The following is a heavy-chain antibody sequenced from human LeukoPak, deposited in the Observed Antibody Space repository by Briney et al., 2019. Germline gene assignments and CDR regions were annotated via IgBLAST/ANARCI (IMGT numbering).Heavy chain of an antibody. D-gene: IGHD2-8*02. Sequence: ASVKVSCKASGYTFIEYYMHWVRQALGQGLEWMGRINTNSGGTNYAQKFQGRVTMTRDTSIGTAYMELNRLRSDDTAVYYCAREQEETGASGMDVWGQGTTVIVSS. CDR1: GYTFIEYY. J-gene: IGHJ6*02. V-gene: IGHV1-2*06. CDR3: AREQEETGASGMDV. CDR2: INTNSGGT.